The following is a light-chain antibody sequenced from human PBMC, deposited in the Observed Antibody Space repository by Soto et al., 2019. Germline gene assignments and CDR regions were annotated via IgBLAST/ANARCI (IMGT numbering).Light chain of an antibody. Sequence: QSALTQPRSVSGSPGQSVTISCTGTSSDVGGYNFVSWYQQHPAKAPKLMIYDVSKRPSGVPDRFSGSKSGNTASLTISGLQTDDEDDYYCCSYAGSYTFGVFGTGTKLTVL. J-gene: IGLJ1*01. CDR3: CSYAGSYTFGV. CDR1: SSDVGGYNF. V-gene: IGLV2-11*01. CDR2: DVS.